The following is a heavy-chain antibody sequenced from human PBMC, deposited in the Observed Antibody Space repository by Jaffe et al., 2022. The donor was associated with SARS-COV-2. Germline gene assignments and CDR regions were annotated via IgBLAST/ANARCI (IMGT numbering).Heavy chain of an antibody. CDR1: GGSISSSNW. J-gene: IGHJ6*02. CDR3: ARDPYLYYDFWSGYYSYYYYGMDV. Sequence: QVQLQESGPGLVKPSGTLSLTCAVSGGSISSSNWWSWVRQPPGKGLEWIGEIYHSGSTNYNPSLKSRVTISVDKSKNQFSLKLSSVTAADTAVYYCARDPYLYYDFWSGYYSYYYYGMDVWGQGTTVTVSS. V-gene: IGHV4-4*02. CDR2: IYHSGST. D-gene: IGHD3-3*01.